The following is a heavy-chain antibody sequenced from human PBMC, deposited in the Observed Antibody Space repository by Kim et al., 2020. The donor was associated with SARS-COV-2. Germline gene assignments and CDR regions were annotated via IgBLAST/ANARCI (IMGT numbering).Heavy chain of an antibody. V-gene: IGHV3-23*01. CDR2: ISYSGGTT. Sequence: GGSLRLSCAASGFIFRNYAMSWVRQAPGKGLEWVSSISYSGGTTYYTDSVKGRFTISRDNSKSTVSLQLNSLGADDTAVYYCAKQSVPTDGLDYAWDWFFDVWGRGTLVTVSS. CDR1: GFIFRNYA. J-gene: IGHJ2*01. CDR3: AKQSVPTDGLDYAWDWFFDV. D-gene: IGHD3-16*01.